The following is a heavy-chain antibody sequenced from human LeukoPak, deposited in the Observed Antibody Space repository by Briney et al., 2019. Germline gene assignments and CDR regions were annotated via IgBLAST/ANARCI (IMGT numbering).Heavy chain of an antibody. V-gene: IGHV1-18*01. Sequence: ASVTVSCKASGYIFMNYGISWVRQAPEQGLEWMGWISAYSGNTKYGQKFQGRVTMTTDTPTNTAYMELRSLRSDDTAVYYSARVRVYRDGWYGDYWGQGTLVTVSS. J-gene: IGHJ4*02. D-gene: IGHD6-19*01. CDR2: ISAYSGNT. CDR3: ARVRVYRDGWYGDY. CDR1: GYIFMNYG.